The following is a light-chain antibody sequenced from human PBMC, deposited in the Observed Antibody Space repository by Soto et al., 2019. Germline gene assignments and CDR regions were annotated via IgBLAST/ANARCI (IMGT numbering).Light chain of an antibody. V-gene: IGLV1-40*01. CDR1: TSNIGADCG. Sequence: QSVLTQPPSVSGSPGQRVTISCTGTTSNIGADCGVAWYQQFPGTPPKLLIYNNNNRPSGVPARFSGSKSATSASLAISGIQPADEADYCQSYDTNVVGLVFGPGTKLTVL. CDR3: QSYDTNVVGLV. CDR2: NNN. J-gene: IGLJ3*02.